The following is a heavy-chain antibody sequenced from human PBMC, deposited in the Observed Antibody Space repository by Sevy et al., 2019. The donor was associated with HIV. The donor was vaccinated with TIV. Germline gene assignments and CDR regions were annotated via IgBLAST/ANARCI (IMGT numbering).Heavy chain of an antibody. J-gene: IGHJ4*02. CDR3: ARGFLYYFDF. CDR2: IYYIGST. CDR1: GDSVNSYY. Sequence: SETLSLTCIVSGDSVNSYYWNWIRQSPGKGLEWIGYIYYIGSTNYNPSLKSGVTISLDTSKNQFSLKLTSLSAADTAVYYCARGFLYYFDFWGQGTLVTVSS. V-gene: IGHV4-59*02.